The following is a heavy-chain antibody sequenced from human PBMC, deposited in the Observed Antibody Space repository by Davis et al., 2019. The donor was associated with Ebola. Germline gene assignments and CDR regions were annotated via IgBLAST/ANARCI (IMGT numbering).Heavy chain of an antibody. CDR3: ARDFGDIVVVPAAMDV. D-gene: IGHD2-2*01. CDR1: GFTLRSHA. CDR2: ISGSAGST. J-gene: IGHJ6*04. Sequence: GESLKISCAASGFTLRSHAMSWVRQAPGKGLEWVSVISGSAGSTYYADSVKGRFTISRDKSKNTLYLQMNSLRAEDTAVYYCARDFGDIVVVPAAMDVWGKGTTVTVSS. V-gene: IGHV3-23*01.